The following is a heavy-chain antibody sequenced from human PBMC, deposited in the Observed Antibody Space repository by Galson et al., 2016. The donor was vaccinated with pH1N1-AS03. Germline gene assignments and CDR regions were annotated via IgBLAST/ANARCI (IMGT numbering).Heavy chain of an antibody. CDR2: IDTDGTSA. CDR3: ASDGVFDHKSAFDF. V-gene: IGHV3-74*03. Sequence: SLRLSCAASGFTFSDVWMHWVRQAPGKGLEWVSQIDTDGTSATYADSVKGRFTTSRDNAKNTLYLQMNSLRDEDTAVYYCASDGVFDHKSAFDFWGQGTMVTVSS. CDR1: GFTFSDVW. J-gene: IGHJ3*01. D-gene: IGHD3-9*01.